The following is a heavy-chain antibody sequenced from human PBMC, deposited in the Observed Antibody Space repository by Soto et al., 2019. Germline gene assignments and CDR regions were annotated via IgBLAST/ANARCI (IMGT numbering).Heavy chain of an antibody. Sequence: SETLSLTCTVSGGSISSYYWSWIRQPPGKGLEWIGYIYYSGSTNYNPSLKSRVTISVDTSKNQFSLKLSSVTAADTAVYYCARHLHTGDGAFDIWGQGKMVTVSS. V-gene: IGHV4-59*08. CDR3: ARHLHTGDGAFDI. J-gene: IGHJ3*02. CDR1: GGSISSYY. CDR2: IYYSGST. D-gene: IGHD3-10*01.